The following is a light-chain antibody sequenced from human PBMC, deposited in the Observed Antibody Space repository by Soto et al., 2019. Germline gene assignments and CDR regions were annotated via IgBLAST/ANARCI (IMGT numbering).Light chain of an antibody. CDR3: QTWGTGIHYV. CDR2: LHSDGSH. J-gene: IGLJ1*01. V-gene: IGLV4-69*01. CDR1: SGHSSYA. Sequence: QLVLTQSPSASASLGASVTLTCTLSSGHSSYAIAWHQQQPEKGPRYLMKLHSDGSHSKGDGIPDRFSGSSSGAERYLTISIHQSEDEAAYYCQTWGTGIHYVFGTGTKLTVL.